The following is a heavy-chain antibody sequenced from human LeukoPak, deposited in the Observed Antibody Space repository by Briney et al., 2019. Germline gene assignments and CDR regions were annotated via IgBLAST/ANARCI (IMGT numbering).Heavy chain of an antibody. V-gene: IGHV1-2*02. CDR2: INPNSGDT. Sequence: GASVKVSCKASGYIFTGYYMHWVRQAPGQGLEWMGWINPNSGDTNYAQKFQGRVTMTRDTSISTAYMELSRLRSDDTAVYYCARPDIVVVVAAARRDAFDIWGQGTMVTVSS. D-gene: IGHD2-15*01. CDR1: GYIFTGYY. J-gene: IGHJ3*02. CDR3: ARPDIVVVVAAARRDAFDI.